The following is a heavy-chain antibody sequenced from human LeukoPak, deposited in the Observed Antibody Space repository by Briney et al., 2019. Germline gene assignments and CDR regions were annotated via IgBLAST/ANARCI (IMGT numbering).Heavy chain of an antibody. CDR2: ISSSSSTI. D-gene: IGHD6-19*01. CDR1: GFTFKTYT. J-gene: IGHJ3*02. V-gene: IGHV3-48*04. Sequence: GGSLRLSCAASGFTFKTYTMHWVRQAPGKGLEWVSYISSSSSTIYYADSVKGRFTISRDNAKNSLYLQMNSLRAEDTAVYYCARLMYSSGWYDWNGAFDIWGQGTMVTVSS. CDR3: ARLMYSSGWYDWNGAFDI.